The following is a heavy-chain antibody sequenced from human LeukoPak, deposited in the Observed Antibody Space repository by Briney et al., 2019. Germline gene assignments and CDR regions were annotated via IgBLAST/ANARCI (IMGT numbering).Heavy chain of an antibody. CDR1: GFTFSSYV. CDR3: AKVPCRIQLWYFDY. D-gene: IGHD5-18*01. V-gene: IGHV3-23*01. J-gene: IGHJ4*02. CDR2: ISGSGGTT. Sequence: PGGSLRLSCAASGFTFSSYVMSWVRQAPGKGLEWVSSISGSGGTTYYADSVRGRFTISRDNSKNTLFLQMNSLRAEDTAVYYCAKVPCRIQLWYFDYWGQGILVTVSS.